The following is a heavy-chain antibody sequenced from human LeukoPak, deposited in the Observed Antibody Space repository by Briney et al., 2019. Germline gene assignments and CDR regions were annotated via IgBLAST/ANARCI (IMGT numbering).Heavy chain of an antibody. V-gene: IGHV3-30-3*01. Sequence: GRSLRLSCAASGFTFSSYAMHWVRQAPGKGLEWVAVISYDGSNKYYADSVKGRFTISRDNSKNTLYLQMNSLRAEDTAVYYGARGRQGSYDSSGYYPWYFDYRGPGTLVTVSS. CDR2: ISYDGSNK. J-gene: IGHJ4*02. D-gene: IGHD3-22*01. CDR1: GFTFSSYA. CDR3: ARGRQGSYDSSGYYPWYFDY.